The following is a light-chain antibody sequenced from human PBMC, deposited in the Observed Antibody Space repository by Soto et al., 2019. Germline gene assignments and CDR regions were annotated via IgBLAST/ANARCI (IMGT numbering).Light chain of an antibody. Sequence: DIQMTQSPSSLSASVGDRVTITCRASQAISNYLAWYQQRPGKVPKLLIYAASTLQSGVPSRFSGSGSATGFTLTISSLQPEDVATYYCQKYDSAPWTFGQGTKVELK. V-gene: IGKV1-27*01. CDR3: QKYDSAPWT. CDR2: AAS. J-gene: IGKJ1*01. CDR1: QAISNY.